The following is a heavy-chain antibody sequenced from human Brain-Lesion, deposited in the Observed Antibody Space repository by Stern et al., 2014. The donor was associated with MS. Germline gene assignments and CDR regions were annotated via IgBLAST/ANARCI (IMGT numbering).Heavy chain of an antibody. CDR1: GGSITSGRDY. CDR3: ARADYSVSGTXXXX. D-gene: IGHD3-10*01. Sequence: VQLVESGPGLVRPSQTLSLTCTASGGSITSGRDYWTWLRQTAGQGWEWIGRSYDSGGTNYNPSFESRVTISMDTSSNHFSLQLSSVTVADTAVYFCARADYSVSGTXXXXWGQGTLVAV. J-gene: IGHJ4*02. V-gene: IGHV4-61*02. CDR2: SYDSGGT.